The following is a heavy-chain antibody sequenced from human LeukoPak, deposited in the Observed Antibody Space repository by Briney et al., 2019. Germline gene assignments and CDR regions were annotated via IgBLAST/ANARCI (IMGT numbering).Heavy chain of an antibody. CDR2: INHSGST. CDR1: GGSFSGYY. V-gene: IGHV4-34*01. D-gene: IGHD3-10*01. CDR3: AREANYYGSGSYFEGTFDY. J-gene: IGHJ4*02. Sequence: SETLSLTCAVYGGSFSGYYWSWIRQPPGKGLEWIGEINHSGSTNNNPSLKSRVTISVDTSKNEFSLKLTSVTAADTAVYYCAREANYYGSGSYFEGTFDYWGQGSLVTVSS.